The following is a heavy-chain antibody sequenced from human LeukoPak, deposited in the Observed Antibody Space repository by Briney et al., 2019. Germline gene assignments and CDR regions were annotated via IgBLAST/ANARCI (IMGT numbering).Heavy chain of an antibody. CDR3: ASDYYGSHY. V-gene: IGHV3-7*01. J-gene: IGHJ4*02. Sequence: PGGSLRLSCAAYGFTCSSYWRSWVRHAPGKGLEWVANIKQDGSEKYYEDSVKGRFTTSSNNAKNSMYLKMNSPRAEDTAVYSCASDYYGSHYWGQETLVTVSS. D-gene: IGHD3-10*01. CDR2: IKQDGSEK. CDR1: GFTCSSYW.